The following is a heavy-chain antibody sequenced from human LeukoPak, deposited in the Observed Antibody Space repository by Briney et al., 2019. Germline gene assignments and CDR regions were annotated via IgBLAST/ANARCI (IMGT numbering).Heavy chain of an antibody. CDR3: ARERHSRLVH. CDR2: IYSGGRT. D-gene: IGHD6-25*01. CDR1: GFTVSSNY. Sequence: GGSLRLSCAASGFTVSSNYMSWVRRAPGRGLEWVSNIYSGGRTHYADSVRGRFTVSRDNSKNTLYLQMNSLRTEDTAVYYCARERHSRLVHWGQGTLVTVSS. J-gene: IGHJ4*02. V-gene: IGHV3-66*02.